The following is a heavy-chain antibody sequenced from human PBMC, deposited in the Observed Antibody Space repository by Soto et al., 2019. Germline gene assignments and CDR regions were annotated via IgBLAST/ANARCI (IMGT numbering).Heavy chain of an antibody. CDR3: ARATTVTDY. Sequence: LRLSCAASGFIFSDHYMDWVRQAPGKGLEWVGRTRNKANSHTTEYAASVKGRFTISRDDSKNSLYLQMNSLKIEDTAVYYCARATTVTDYWGQGTLVTVSS. J-gene: IGHJ4*02. D-gene: IGHD4-17*01. CDR1: GFIFSDHY. V-gene: IGHV3-72*01. CDR2: TRNKANSHTT.